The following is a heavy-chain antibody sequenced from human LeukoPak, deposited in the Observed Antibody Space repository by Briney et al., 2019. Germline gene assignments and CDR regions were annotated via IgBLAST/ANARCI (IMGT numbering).Heavy chain of an antibody. V-gene: IGHV3-53*01. CDR2: IYSGGAT. CDR3: AKNQGQWLVPVDY. CDR1: GFIVSSNY. Sequence: PGGSLRLSCAASGFIVSSNYMSWVRQAPGKGLEWVSVIYSGGATYYADSVKGRFTISRDNSKNMLYLQMNSLRAEDTALYYCAKNQGQWLVPVDYWGQGTLVTVSS. J-gene: IGHJ4*02. D-gene: IGHD6-19*01.